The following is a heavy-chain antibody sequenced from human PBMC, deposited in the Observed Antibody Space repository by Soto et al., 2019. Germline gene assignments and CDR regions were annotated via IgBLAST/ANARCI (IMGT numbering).Heavy chain of an antibody. CDR2: ISSGSSYI. V-gene: IGHV3-21*01. D-gene: IGHD5-12*01. Sequence: GGSLRLSCAASGFPFNSYSMNWVRQAPGKGLEWVSSISSGSSYIYYAGSVKGRFTISRDNAENSLYLQMNSLRVEDTAVYYCARATEATIGDTDYWGQGTLVTVS. CDR1: GFPFNSYS. J-gene: IGHJ4*02. CDR3: ARATEATIGDTDY.